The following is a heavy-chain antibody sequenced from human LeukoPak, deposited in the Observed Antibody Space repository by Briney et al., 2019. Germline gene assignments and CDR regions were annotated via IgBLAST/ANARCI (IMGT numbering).Heavy chain of an antibody. J-gene: IGHJ4*02. CDR1: GFTFSSYS. CDR2: ISSSSSYI. D-gene: IGHD3-10*01. Sequence: GGSLRLSCAASGFTFSSYSMNWVRQAPGKGLEWVSSISSSSSYIYYADSVKGRFTISRDNAKNSMYLQMNSLRAEDTAVYYCARDSVLLWFGEPFDWGQGTLVTVSS. V-gene: IGHV3-21*01. CDR3: ARDSVLLWFGEPFD.